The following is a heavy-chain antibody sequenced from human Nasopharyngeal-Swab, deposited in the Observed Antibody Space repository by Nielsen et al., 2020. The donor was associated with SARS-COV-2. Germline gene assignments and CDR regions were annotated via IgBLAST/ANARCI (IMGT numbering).Heavy chain of an antibody. Sequence: SSVKVSCQASGGTFSSYAISWVRQAPGQGLEWMGGIIPIFGTANYVQKFQGRVTITADESTSTAYMELSSLRSEDTAVYYCARYRVSWGDCRSSTSCYTPGDYYYMDVWGKGTTVTVSS. J-gene: IGHJ6*03. D-gene: IGHD2-2*02. CDR2: IIPIFGTA. CDR1: GGTFSSYA. CDR3: ARYRVSWGDCRSSTSCYTPGDYYYMDV. V-gene: IGHV1-69*13.